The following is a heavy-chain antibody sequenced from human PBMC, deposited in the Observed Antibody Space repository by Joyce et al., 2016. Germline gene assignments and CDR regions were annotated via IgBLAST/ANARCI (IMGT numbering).Heavy chain of an antibody. Sequence: EVQLVQSGAEVKKPGESLKISCKGFGYNFPRHGIAWVRQRRGKGLGWMGIIYPGDSDTRDSPSFQGQVTVSADTAINTVFLQWSSLAASDSAMYFCARFADSGWSHFDYWGQGTRVTVSS. J-gene: IGHJ4*02. CDR1: GYNFPRHG. V-gene: IGHV5-51*01. D-gene: IGHD6-19*01. CDR2: IYPGDSDT. CDR3: ARFADSGWSHFDY.